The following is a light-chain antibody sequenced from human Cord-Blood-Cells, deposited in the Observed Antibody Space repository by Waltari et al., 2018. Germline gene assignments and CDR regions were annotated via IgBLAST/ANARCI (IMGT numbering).Light chain of an antibody. V-gene: IGKV3-15*01. Sequence: EIVMTQSPATPSVSPGERATLSCRASQRVSSTLAWYQQDPGQAPRLLIYGASTRATGIPARFSGSGSGREFTLTISSLQSEDFAVYYCQQYDNWPPFTFGPGTKVDIK. J-gene: IGKJ3*01. CDR1: QRVSST. CDR2: GAS. CDR3: QQYDNWPPFT.